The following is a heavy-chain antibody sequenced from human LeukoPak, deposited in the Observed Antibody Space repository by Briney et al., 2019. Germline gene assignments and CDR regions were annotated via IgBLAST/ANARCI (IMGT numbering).Heavy chain of an antibody. D-gene: IGHD5-24*01. CDR3: SSATISNY. CDR1: GFTFSGSA. V-gene: IGHV3-73*01. CDR2: IRSKANSYAT. Sequence: GSLKLSCAASGFTFSGSAMHWVRQAPGKGLEWVGRIRSKANSYATAYAASVKGRFTISRDDSKNTAYLQMNSLKTEDTAVYYCSSATISNYWGQGTLVTVSS. J-gene: IGHJ4*02.